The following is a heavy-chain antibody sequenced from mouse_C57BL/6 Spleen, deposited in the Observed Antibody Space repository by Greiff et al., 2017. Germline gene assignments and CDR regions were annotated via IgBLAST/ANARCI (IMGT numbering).Heavy chain of an antibody. CDR3: ARAYSAMDY. Sequence: QVQLQQPGAELVKPGASVKLSCKASGYTFTSYWMHWVKLRPGRGLEWIGRIDPNSGGTKYNEKFKSKATLTVDKPSSTAFMQLRSLTSEDSAVYYCARAYSAMDYWGQGTSVTVSS. CDR2: IDPNSGGT. CDR1: GYTFTSYW. V-gene: IGHV1-72*01. J-gene: IGHJ4*01.